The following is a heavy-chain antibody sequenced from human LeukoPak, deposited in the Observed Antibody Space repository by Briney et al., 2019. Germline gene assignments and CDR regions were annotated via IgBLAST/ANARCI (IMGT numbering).Heavy chain of an antibody. J-gene: IGHJ4*02. CDR3: ARSGDSSSSSGDY. Sequence: SETLSLTCAVYGGSFSGYYWSWICQPPGKGLEWIGEINHSGSTNYNPSLKSRVTISVDTPKNQFSLKLSSVTAADTAVYYCARSGDSSSSSGDYWGQGTLVTVSS. CDR2: INHSGST. CDR1: GGSFSGYY. D-gene: IGHD6-6*01. V-gene: IGHV4-34*01.